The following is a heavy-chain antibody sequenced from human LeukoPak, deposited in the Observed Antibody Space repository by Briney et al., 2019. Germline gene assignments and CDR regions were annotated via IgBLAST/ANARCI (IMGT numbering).Heavy chain of an antibody. Sequence: SLKVCCKAAGYTFTGYYMHRVRQSPRQGLEWLGWIKTNTRNPKYAKGYTGRFVFSLDTSVSTTYLEISSLKAEDTAVDYCARDLVDYYDSSGYDFDYWGQGTLVTVSS. V-gene: IGHV7-4-1*02. CDR1: GYTFTGYY. CDR3: ARDLVDYYDSSGYDFDY. J-gene: IGHJ4*02. D-gene: IGHD3-22*01. CDR2: IKTNTRNP.